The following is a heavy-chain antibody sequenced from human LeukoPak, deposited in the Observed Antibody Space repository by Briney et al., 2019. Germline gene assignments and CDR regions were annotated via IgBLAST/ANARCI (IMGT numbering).Heavy chain of an antibody. J-gene: IGHJ4*02. CDR1: GFTFSSYA. V-gene: IGHV3-23*01. CDR3: ARVGYTDTWYSSPPFDY. CDR2: IGGAAGST. Sequence: GGSLRLSCAASGFTFSSYAMTWVRQAPGKGLEWVSTIGGAAGSTNYADSVKGRFTISRDNSKNILYLQMNSLRAEDTALYYCARVGYTDTWYSSPPFDYWGQGTLVTVSS. D-gene: IGHD2-15*01.